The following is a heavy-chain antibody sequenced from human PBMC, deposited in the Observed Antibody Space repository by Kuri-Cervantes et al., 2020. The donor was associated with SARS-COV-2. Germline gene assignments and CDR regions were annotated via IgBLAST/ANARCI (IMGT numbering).Heavy chain of an antibody. V-gene: IGHV3-11*01. CDR3: EKETSSGSFDY. J-gene: IGHJ4*02. CDR2: IRPSGGSK. D-gene: IGHD6-19*01. CDR1: GFPFNDYY. Sequence: GESLKILWAASGFPFNDYYFTLIRQAPGKGLEWVSSIRPSGGSKFDADSLEGRFTISRDDAKSTVYLQMTSLRAEYTAVYYCEKETSSGSFDYWGQGTLVTVSS.